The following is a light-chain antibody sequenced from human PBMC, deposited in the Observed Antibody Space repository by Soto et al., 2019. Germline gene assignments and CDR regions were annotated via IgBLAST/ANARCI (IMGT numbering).Light chain of an antibody. V-gene: IGLV1-47*01. J-gene: IGLJ1*01. CDR1: SSNIGNNY. Sequence: QSVLTQPPSASGTPGQRVTISCSGSSSNIGNNYVSWYQQFPGTAPKLLIYRNNQRPSGVPDRFSGSKSGTSASLAISGLRSEDEADYYCAAWDDSRSGPFVFGPGTKLTVL. CDR2: RNN. CDR3: AAWDDSRSGPFV.